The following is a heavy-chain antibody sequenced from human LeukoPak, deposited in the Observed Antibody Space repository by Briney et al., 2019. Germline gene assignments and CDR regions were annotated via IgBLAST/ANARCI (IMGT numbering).Heavy chain of an antibody. D-gene: IGHD6-13*01. J-gene: IGHJ4*02. Sequence: PSETLSLTCSVYGGSISSYYWSWIRQPPGKGLEWIGYIYYSGRTNYYPYSRSPHYNPSLKSRVTISVDASNTQFSLQLFSVTAADTAVYYCARQSRGAAPGNDYWGQGTLVTVSS. CDR2: IYYSGRT. CDR1: GGSISSYY. V-gene: IGHV4-59*08. CDR3: ARQSRGAAPGNDY.